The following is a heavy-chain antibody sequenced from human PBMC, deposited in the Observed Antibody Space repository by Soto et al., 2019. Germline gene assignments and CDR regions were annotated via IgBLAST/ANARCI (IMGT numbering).Heavy chain of an antibody. CDR3: AREQYDFWSGPEYYGMDV. CDR2: ISSSSSYI. V-gene: IGHV3-21*01. CDR1: GFTFSSYS. D-gene: IGHD3-3*01. Sequence: GGSLRLSCAASGFTFSSYSMNWVRQAPGKGLEWVSSISSSSSYIYYADSVKGRFTISRDNAKNSLYLQMNSLRAEDTAVYYCAREQYDFWSGPEYYGMDVWGQGTTVTVSS. J-gene: IGHJ6*02.